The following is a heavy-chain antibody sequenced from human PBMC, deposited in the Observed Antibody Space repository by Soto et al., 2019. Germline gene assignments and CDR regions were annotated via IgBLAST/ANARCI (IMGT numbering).Heavy chain of an antibody. Sequence: GSLRLSCAASGFTFSSYSMNWVRQAPGKGLEWVSSISSSSSYIYYADSVKGRFTISRDNAKNSLYLQMNSLRAEDTAVYYCARDYTYYDILTGYSPDYWGQGTLVTVSS. CDR3: ARDYTYYDILTGYSPDY. J-gene: IGHJ4*02. CDR1: GFTFSSYS. CDR2: ISSSSSYI. D-gene: IGHD3-9*01. V-gene: IGHV3-21*01.